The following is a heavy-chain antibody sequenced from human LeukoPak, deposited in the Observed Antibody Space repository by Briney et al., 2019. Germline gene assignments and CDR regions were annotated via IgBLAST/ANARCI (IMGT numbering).Heavy chain of an antibody. CDR2: IKQDGSEK. V-gene: IGHV3-7*01. J-gene: IGHJ4*02. CDR3: ASERQIAY. Sequence: GGSLRLSCAASGFTFSNYWLTWVRQAPGQGLEWVANIKQDGSEKHYVDSVKGRFTISRDNPKNSVYLQMNSLRAEDTAVYYCASERQIAYWGQGTMVTVSS. CDR1: GFTFSNYW. D-gene: IGHD6-25*01.